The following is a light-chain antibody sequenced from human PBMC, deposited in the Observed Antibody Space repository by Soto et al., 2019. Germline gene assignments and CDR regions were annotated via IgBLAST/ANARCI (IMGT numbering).Light chain of an antibody. V-gene: IGKV3-11*01. CDR3: QQRSHWPLMYT. CDR2: DAC. J-gene: IGKJ2*01. CDR1: QSVNSY. Sequence: EIVLTQSPATLSLSPGERATLSCRASQSVNSYLAWYQQKTGQAPRLLIYDACNRATGIPARFSGSGSGTDFSLTITSLEPEDFAVYYCQQRSHWPLMYTFGQGTKLEIK.